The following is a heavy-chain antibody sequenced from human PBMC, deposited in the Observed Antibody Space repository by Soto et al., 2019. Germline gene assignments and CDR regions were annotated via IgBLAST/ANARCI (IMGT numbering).Heavy chain of an antibody. V-gene: IGHV1-2*05. Sequence: ASVKVSCKASGYSFTDYHIHWVRQAPGQGLEWLGRINPKSGGTSTAQKFQGWVTMTTDTSISTASMELTRLTSDDTVIYYCARGDSTDCSIGVCSFFYNDDMDVWGQGTTVTVSS. J-gene: IGHJ6*02. D-gene: IGHD2-8*01. CDR1: GYSFTDYH. CDR3: ARGDSTDCSIGVCSFFYNDDMDV. CDR2: INPKSGGT.